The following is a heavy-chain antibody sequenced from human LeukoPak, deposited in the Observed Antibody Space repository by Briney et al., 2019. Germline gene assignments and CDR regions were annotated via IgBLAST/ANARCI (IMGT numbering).Heavy chain of an antibody. D-gene: IGHD3-3*01. CDR1: GGSISSSSYY. CDR2: IYYSGST. Sequence: PSETLSLTCTVSGGSISSSSYYWGWIRQPPGKGLEWIGSIYYSGSTYYNPSLKSRVTISVDTSKNQFSLKLSSVTAADTAVYYCARSPIRITIFGVVSFRGFDPWGQGTLVTVSS. CDR3: ARSPIRITIFGVVSFRGFDP. J-gene: IGHJ5*02. V-gene: IGHV4-39*01.